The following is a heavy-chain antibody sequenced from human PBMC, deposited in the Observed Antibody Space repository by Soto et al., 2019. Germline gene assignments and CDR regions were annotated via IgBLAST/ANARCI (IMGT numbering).Heavy chain of an antibody. CDR3: VKVTYYSAKSSSLGAR. CDR1: EFTFNSYV. Sequence: PVGSLRLSCAAAEFTFNSYVMSCVRQXPGKELEWVSGISGGGDSTYYAGSVKGRFTISRGNSKNTLYLQMNVLRAEDTVVFYCVKVTYYSAKSSSLGARWGLGTLVPVSS. V-gene: IGHV3-23*01. CDR2: ISGGGDST. D-gene: IGHD3-22*01. J-gene: IGHJ4*02.